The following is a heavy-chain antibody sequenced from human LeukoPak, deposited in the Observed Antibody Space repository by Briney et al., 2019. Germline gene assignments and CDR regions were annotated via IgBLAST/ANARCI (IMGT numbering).Heavy chain of an antibody. Sequence: SETLSLTCTVSGASISSNSYFWGWIRQPPGKGLEWIGTIYYSGSTYYNPPLKSRLTISIDTSRNQFSLQLSSVTAADTAVYYCARHGRRLGGVADLNYWGQGTLVTVSS. CDR1: GASISSNSYF. D-gene: IGHD1-14*01. V-gene: IGHV4-39*01. CDR2: IYYSGST. CDR3: ARHGRRLGGVADLNY. J-gene: IGHJ4*02.